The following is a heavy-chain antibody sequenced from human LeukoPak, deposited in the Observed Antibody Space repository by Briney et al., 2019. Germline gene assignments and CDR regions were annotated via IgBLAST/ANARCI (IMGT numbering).Heavy chain of an antibody. J-gene: IGHJ4*02. CDR3: ASWPGGWYGEDS. Sequence: GRSLRLSCAASGFTVSSNYMSWVRQAPGKGLEWVSVIYGGGSTYYADSVKGRFTISRDTSKNTLNLQMNSLRAEDTAVYYCASWPGGWYGEDSWGQGTLVTVSS. CDR2: IYGGGST. CDR1: GFTVSSNY. D-gene: IGHD6-19*01. V-gene: IGHV3-53*01.